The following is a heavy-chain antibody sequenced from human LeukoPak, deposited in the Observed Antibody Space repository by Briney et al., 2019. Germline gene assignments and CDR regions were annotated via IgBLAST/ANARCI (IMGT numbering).Heavy chain of an antibody. Sequence: GGSLRLSCAASGFAFSSYWMHWVRQAPGKGLVWVSGVNRDGRDTRYAGSVKGRFTTSRDNAKSTLYLQMNSLRAEDTAVYYCARDESQEMVTIRGFDCWGQGTLVTVSS. CDR2: VNRDGRDT. D-gene: IGHD5-24*01. CDR3: ARDESQEMVTIRGFDC. J-gene: IGHJ4*02. V-gene: IGHV3-74*01. CDR1: GFAFSSYW.